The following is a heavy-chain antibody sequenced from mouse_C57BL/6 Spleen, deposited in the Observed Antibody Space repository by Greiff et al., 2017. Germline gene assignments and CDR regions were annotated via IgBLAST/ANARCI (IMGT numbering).Heavy chain of an antibody. Sequence: QVQLQQPGAELVKPGASVKLSCKASGYTFTSYWMHWVKQRPGRGLEWIGKIDPNSGGTKYNEKFKGKATLTVDKPSSTAYMQLNSLTSEDSAVYYCASGSYCADVDDAMDYWGQGTSVTVSS. CDR1: GYTFTSYW. CDR2: IDPNSGGT. J-gene: IGHJ4*01. V-gene: IGHV1-72*01. CDR3: ASGSYCADVDDAMDY. D-gene: IGHD2-13*01.